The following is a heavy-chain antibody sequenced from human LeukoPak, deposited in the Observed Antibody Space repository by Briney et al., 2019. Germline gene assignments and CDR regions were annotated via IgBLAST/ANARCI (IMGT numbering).Heavy chain of an antibody. J-gene: IGHJ5*02. V-gene: IGHV3-23*01. Sequence: GGSLRLSCAVSGFTFSSYAMSWVRQAPGKGLEWVSAISGSGGSTYYADSVKGRFTISRDNSKNTLYLQMNSLRAEDTAVYYCAKGVSSSWYNWFDPWGQGTLVTVSS. CDR1: GFTFSSYA. D-gene: IGHD6-13*01. CDR3: AKGVSSSWYNWFDP. CDR2: ISGSGGST.